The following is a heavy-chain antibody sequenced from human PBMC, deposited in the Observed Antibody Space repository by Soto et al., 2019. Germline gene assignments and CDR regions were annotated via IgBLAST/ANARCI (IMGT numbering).Heavy chain of an antibody. V-gene: IGHV1-69*12. CDR3: ARVSSSWYKDYFDY. J-gene: IGHJ4*02. D-gene: IGHD6-13*01. CDR2: IIPIFGTT. Sequence: QVQLVQSGAEVKKPGSSVKVSCKASGGTFSNYAISWVRQAPGQGLEWMGGIIPIFGTTNYAQRFQDRVTITADESTSTAYMELSSLRSEDTAVYYCARVSSSWYKDYFDYWGQGTLVTVSS. CDR1: GGTFSNYA.